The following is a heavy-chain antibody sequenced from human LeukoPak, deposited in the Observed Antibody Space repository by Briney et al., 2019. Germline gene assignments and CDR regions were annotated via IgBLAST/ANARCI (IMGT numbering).Heavy chain of an antibody. CDR2: ISYDGSSK. V-gene: IGHV3-30*18. D-gene: IGHD2/OR15-2a*01. J-gene: IGHJ6*03. CDR1: GFTFSSYG. Sequence: GGSLRLSCAASGFTFSSYGMHWVRQAPGKGLEWVAVISYDGSSKDYTDSVKGRFTISRDNSKNTLYLQMNSLTVEDTAVYYCAKAADQYYYSYFYYMDVWGKGTTVTVSS. CDR3: AKAADQYYYSYFYYMDV.